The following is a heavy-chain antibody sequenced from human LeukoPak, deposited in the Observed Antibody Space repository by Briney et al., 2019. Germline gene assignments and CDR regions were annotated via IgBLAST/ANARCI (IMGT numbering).Heavy chain of an antibody. J-gene: IGHJ6*03. CDR1: GGSISSYY. Sequence: SETLSLTCTVSGGSISSYYWSWIRQPPGKGLEWIGYIYYSGSTNYNPSLKSRATISVDTSKNQFSLKLSSVTAADTAVYYCARHLYYYYMDVWGKGTTVTVSS. CDR2: IYYSGST. V-gene: IGHV4-59*08. CDR3: ARHLYYYYMDV.